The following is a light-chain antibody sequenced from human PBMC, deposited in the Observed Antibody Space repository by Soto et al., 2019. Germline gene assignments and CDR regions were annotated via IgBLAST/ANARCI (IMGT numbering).Light chain of an antibody. Sequence: QSVLTQPPSVSGAPGQTVTISCTGSSSNIGARYEVHWYQQLPGTAPKLLIYEDIKRPSGVPDRFSGSKSGASASLAITGLLSEDEDEYYCQSYDSSLSAVVFGGGTKLTVL. V-gene: IGLV1-40*01. CDR3: QSYDSSLSAVV. J-gene: IGLJ2*01. CDR2: EDI. CDR1: SSNIGARYE.